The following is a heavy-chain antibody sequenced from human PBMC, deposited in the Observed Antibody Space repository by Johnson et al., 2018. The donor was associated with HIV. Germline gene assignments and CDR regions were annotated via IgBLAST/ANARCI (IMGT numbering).Heavy chain of an antibody. Sequence: VQLVESGGGVVQPGRSLKLACAASGFTFSAYGMSWVRQSPVKGLEWVAVISYDGGNKYYADSVKGRFTISRDNSKNTLYLQMNSLRAEDTAVYYCARSEYDYYDSSGYDAFDIWGQGTMVTVSS. CDR3: ARSEYDYYDSSGYDAFDI. V-gene: IGHV3-30*03. D-gene: IGHD3-22*01. J-gene: IGHJ3*02. CDR1: GFTFSAYG. CDR2: ISYDGGNK.